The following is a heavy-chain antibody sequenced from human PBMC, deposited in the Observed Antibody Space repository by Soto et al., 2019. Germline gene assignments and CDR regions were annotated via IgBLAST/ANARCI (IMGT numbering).Heavy chain of an antibody. CDR1: GGSISSSSYY. D-gene: IGHD5-12*01. CDR2: IYYSGST. J-gene: IGHJ4*02. Sequence: SETLSLTCTVSGGSISSSSYYWGWIRQPPGKGLEWIGSIYYSGSTYYNPSLKSRVTISVDTSKNQFSLKLSSVTAADTAVYYCASVILATRYIDYRGQGALVTVSS. V-gene: IGHV4-39*01. CDR3: ASVILATRYIDY.